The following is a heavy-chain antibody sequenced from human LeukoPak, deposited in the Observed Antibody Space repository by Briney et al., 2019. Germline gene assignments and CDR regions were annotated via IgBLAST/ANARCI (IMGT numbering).Heavy chain of an antibody. CDR1: GFTFSNYA. D-gene: IGHD5-18*01. V-gene: IGHV3-23*01. CDR3: AKRIQSAMAMGY. Sequence: GGSLRLSCAASGFTFSNYALSWVRQAPGKGLEWVSDISGSGGSTYYADSVKGRFTVSRDNSKNTMYLQMNSLRAEDTAVYYCAKRIQSAMAMGYWGQGTLVTVSS. J-gene: IGHJ4*02. CDR2: ISGSGGST.